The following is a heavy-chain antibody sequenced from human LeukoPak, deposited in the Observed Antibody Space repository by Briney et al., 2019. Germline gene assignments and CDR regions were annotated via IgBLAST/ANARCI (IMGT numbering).Heavy chain of an antibody. CDR1: GYSFTTYR. J-gene: IGHJ4*02. D-gene: IGHD1-26*01. CDR3: AKTAIVGATLNYFDY. CDR2: IYPGDSDT. Sequence: GESLKISCKGSGYSFTTYRIGWVRQMPGKGLEWMGIIYPGDSDTRYSPSFQGQVTISADKSVNTAYLQWSGLKPSDTAIYYCAKTAIVGATLNYFDYWGQGTLVTVSS. V-gene: IGHV5-51*01.